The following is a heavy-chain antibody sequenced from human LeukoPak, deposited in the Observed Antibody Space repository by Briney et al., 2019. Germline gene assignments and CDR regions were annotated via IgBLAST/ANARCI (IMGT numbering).Heavy chain of an antibody. V-gene: IGHV4-61*02. CDR1: GGSISSGTYC. Sequence: PSETLSLTCTASGGSISSGTYCWSWLRQPAGKGLEWIGRMYPSGSSNYNPSLKSRVTISLDTSKNQFSLNLSSVTAADTAMYYCARGESSSSALYYYYYYMDVWGKGTTVTVSS. J-gene: IGHJ6*03. D-gene: IGHD6-6*01. CDR3: ARGESSSSALYYYYYYMDV. CDR2: MYPSGSS.